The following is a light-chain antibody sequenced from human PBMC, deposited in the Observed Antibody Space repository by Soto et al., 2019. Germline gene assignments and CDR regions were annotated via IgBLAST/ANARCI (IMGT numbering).Light chain of an antibody. J-gene: IGKJ1*01. CDR1: QSIATW. CDR3: QQYIDYWT. V-gene: IGKV1-5*03. Sequence: IQMTQSPSTLSASVGDRVTITCRASQSIATWLAWYQQQPGKAPKLLIHKSSSLESGVPSRFSGSGSGTEFTLTISSLQPDDLATYYCQQYIDYWTFGQGTKVEV. CDR2: KSS.